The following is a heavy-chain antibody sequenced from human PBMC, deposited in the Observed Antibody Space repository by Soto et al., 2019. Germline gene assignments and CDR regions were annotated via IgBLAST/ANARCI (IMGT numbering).Heavy chain of an antibody. CDR1: GYSFAGYW. CDR2: IDPSDSQT. D-gene: IGHD5-18*01. CDR3: ARQISGSDTAPNFQYYFDF. J-gene: IGHJ4*02. Sequence: GESLKISCKGSGYSFAGYWITWVRQRPGKGLEWMGRIDPSDSQTYYSPSFRGHVTISATKSITTVFLQWSSLRASDTAMYYCARQISGSDTAPNFQYYFDFWGQGTPVTVSS. V-gene: IGHV5-10-1*01.